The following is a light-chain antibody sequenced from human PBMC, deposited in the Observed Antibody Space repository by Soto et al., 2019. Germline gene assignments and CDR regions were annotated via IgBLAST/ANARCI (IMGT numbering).Light chain of an antibody. J-gene: IGKJ5*01. CDR2: GSS. V-gene: IGKV3-20*01. CDR3: QQYVSSPLT. Sequence: EIVLTQSPATLSLSPGERATLSCRASQSVSSSYLAWYQQKPGQAPRLITYGSSSRATGIPDRFSGSGSGTDFTLTISRLEPDDFAVYYCQQYVSSPLTFGQGTRLEIK. CDR1: QSVSSSY.